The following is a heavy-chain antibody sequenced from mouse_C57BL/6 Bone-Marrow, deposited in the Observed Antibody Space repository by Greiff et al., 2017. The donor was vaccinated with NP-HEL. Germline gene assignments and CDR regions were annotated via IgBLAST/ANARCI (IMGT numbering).Heavy chain of an antibody. J-gene: IGHJ1*03. D-gene: IGHD1-1*01. CDR1: GYSITSDY. Sequence: EVQLQESGPGLAKPSQTLSLTCSVTGYSITSDYWNWIRKFPGNKLEYMGYISYSGSTYYNLSLKSRISITRDTSKNQYYLQLNSVTTEDTATYYCARWIYYYGSSYGYFDVWGTGTTVTVSS. CDR3: ARWIYYYGSSYGYFDV. V-gene: IGHV3-8*01. CDR2: ISYSGST.